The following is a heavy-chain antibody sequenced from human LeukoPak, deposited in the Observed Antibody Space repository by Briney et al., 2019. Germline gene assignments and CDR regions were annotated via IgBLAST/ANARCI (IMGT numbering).Heavy chain of an antibody. J-gene: IGHJ6*02. V-gene: IGHV4-31*03. CDR1: GGSISSGGYY. D-gene: IGHD4-17*01. CDR2: IYYSGST. CDR3: ARRHSTTTTRGGYYYGMDV. Sequence: SQTLSLTCTVSGGSISSGGYYWSWIRQHPGKGLEWIGYIYYSGSTYYNPSLKSRVTISVDTSKNQFSLKLSSVTAADTAVYYCARRHSTTTTRGGYYYGMDVWGQGTTVTVSS.